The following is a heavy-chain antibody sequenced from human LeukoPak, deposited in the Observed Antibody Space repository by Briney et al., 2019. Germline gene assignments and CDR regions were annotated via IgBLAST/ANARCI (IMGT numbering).Heavy chain of an antibody. Sequence: GRSLRLSCAASGFTFDNYAMHWVRQAPGKGLEWVSGIAWNSGNTGFADSVKGRFTNSRDNAENSLYLQMNSLTPEDTVLYFCAKDMNSSGSGSSYNPWGPFDSWGQGTLVTVSS. D-gene: IGHD3-10*01. V-gene: IGHV3-9*01. J-gene: IGHJ4*02. CDR1: GFTFDNYA. CDR3: AKDMNSSGSGSSYNPWGPFDS. CDR2: IAWNSGNT.